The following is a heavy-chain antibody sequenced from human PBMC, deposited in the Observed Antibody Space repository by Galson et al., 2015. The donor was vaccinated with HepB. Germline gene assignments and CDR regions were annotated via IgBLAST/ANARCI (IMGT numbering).Heavy chain of an antibody. V-gene: IGHV5-51*01. CDR1: GYSFTSYW. J-gene: IGHJ6*02. CDR3: ARQGSAEWFGELLSHYGMDV. D-gene: IGHD3-10*01. Sequence: QSGAEVKKPGESLKISCKGSGYSFTSYWIGWVRQMPGKGLEWMGIIYPGDSDTRYSPSFQGQVTISADKSISTAYLQWSSLKASDTAMYYCARQGSAEWFGELLSHYGMDVWGQGTTVTVSS. CDR2: IYPGDSDT.